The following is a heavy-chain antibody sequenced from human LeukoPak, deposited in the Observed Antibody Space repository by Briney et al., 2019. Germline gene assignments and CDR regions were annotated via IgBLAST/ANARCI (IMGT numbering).Heavy chain of an antibody. CDR3: AKDAPYYGSGSPPKLDY. CDR2: ISYDGSNK. J-gene: IGHJ4*02. V-gene: IGHV3-30*18. CDR1: GFTFSSYG. Sequence: GGSLRLSCAASGFTFSSYGMHWVRQAPGKGLEWVAVISYDGSNKYYADSVKGRFTISRDNSKNTLYLQMNSLRAEDTAVYYCAKDAPYYGSGSPPKLDYWGQRPLVTVSS. D-gene: IGHD3-10*01.